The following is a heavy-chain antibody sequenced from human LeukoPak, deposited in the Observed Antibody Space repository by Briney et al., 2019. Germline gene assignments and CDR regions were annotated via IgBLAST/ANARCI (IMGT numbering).Heavy chain of an antibody. J-gene: IGHJ4*02. CDR2: IYYGGST. CDR3: ASADGYKIDY. V-gene: IGHV4-39*01. D-gene: IGHD5-24*01. CDR1: VDSISGSSYY. Sequence: SETLSLTCTVSVDSISGSSYYWGWIRQPPGKGLEWIGNIYYGGSTYYNPSLKSRVSISVDTSNNQFSLKVSSVTAADTAVYYCASADGYKIDYWGQGTLVTVSS.